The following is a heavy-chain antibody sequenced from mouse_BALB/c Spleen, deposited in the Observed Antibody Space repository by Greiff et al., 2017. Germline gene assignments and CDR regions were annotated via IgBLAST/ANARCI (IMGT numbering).Heavy chain of an antibody. V-gene: IGHV5-17*02. J-gene: IGHJ4*01. CDR3: ARAGHYAMDY. CDR1: GFTFSSFG. CDR2: ISSGSSTI. Sequence: EVNVVESGGGLVQPGGSRKLSCAASGFTFSSFGMHWVRQAPEKGLEWVAYISSGSSTIYYADTVKGRFTISRDNPKNTLFLQMSSLKSEDTAMYYCARAGHYAMDYWGQGTSVTVSS.